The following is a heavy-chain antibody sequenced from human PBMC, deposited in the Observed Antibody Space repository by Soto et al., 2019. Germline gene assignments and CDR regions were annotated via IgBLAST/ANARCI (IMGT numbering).Heavy chain of an antibody. CDR2: ISSSGGST. D-gene: IGHD1-7*01. V-gene: IGHV3-23*01. CDR3: ARDTPGLELRAFDI. J-gene: IGHJ3*02. Sequence: SLRLSCAASGFTFSSYAMSWVRQAPGKGLEWVSDISSSGGSTYYADSVKGRFTISRDNAKNTLYLQMNSLRAEDTAVYYCARDTPGLELRAFDIWGQGTMVTVSS. CDR1: GFTFSSYA.